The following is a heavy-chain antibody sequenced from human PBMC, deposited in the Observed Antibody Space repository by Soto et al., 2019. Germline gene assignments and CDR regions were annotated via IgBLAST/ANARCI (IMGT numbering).Heavy chain of an antibody. CDR3: AKDPHVTTGRVNYSGMDV. CDR1: GFTFSSYA. V-gene: IGHV3-23*01. Sequence: EVQLLESGGGFVQPGGSQRLSCAASGFTFSSYAMHWVRQAPGKGLEWVSGISGSGGSTFYADSVKGRFTISRANSMNTVYLQMNSVRGEATAAYYCAKDPHVTTGRVNYSGMDVGGQGTTVSASS. J-gene: IGHJ6*02. CDR2: ISGSGGST. D-gene: IGHD4-4*01.